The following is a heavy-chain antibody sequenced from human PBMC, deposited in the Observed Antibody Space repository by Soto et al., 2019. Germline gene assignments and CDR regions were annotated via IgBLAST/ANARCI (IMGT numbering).Heavy chain of an antibody. CDR2: IYYSGST. CDR3: ASLATYGDETDY. V-gene: IGHV4-59*08. Sequence: SETLSLTCTVSGGSISSYYWSWIRQPPGKGLEWIGYIYYSGSTNYNPSLKSRVTISVDTSKNQFSLKLSSVTAADTAVYYCASLATYGDETDYWGQGTLVTVSS. J-gene: IGHJ4*02. CDR1: GGSISSYY. D-gene: IGHD4-17*01.